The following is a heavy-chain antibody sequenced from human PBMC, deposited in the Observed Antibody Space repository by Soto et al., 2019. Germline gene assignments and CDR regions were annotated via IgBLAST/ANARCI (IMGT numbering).Heavy chain of an antibody. Sequence: EVQLLESGGGLVQPGGSLRLSCAASGITFSSYAMSWVRQAPGKGLEGVSSISGSDGTKIYADSVKGRFTISRDNSKNTLYLQMYSLRAEDTDVYYCAKVPIMATVTHYFDYWGQGTLVTVSS. J-gene: IGHJ4*02. D-gene: IGHD4-17*01. CDR1: GITFSSYA. CDR3: AKVPIMATVTHYFDY. V-gene: IGHV3-23*01. CDR2: ISGSDGTK.